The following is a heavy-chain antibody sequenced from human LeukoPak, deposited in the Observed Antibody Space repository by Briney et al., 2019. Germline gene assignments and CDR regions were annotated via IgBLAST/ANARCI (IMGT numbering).Heavy chain of an antibody. J-gene: IGHJ4*02. CDR1: GFTLSTNA. CDR3: GKDVGKWESLHFFDY. V-gene: IGHV3-23*01. Sequence: GGSLRLSCAASGFTLSTNAMSWVRQAPGKGLEWISGISGSGASTYYADSVKGRFTISRDDSRNTLYLQMNSLRGDDTAVYYCGKDVGKWESLHFFDYWGQGTLVTVSS. CDR2: ISGSGAST. D-gene: IGHD1-26*01.